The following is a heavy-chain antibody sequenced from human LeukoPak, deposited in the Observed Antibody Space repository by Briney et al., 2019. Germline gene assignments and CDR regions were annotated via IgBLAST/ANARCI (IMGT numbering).Heavy chain of an antibody. V-gene: IGHV3-9*03. CDR3: AKGGGGRLIYYYYMDV. CDR1: GFTFDDYA. D-gene: IGHD3-16*01. J-gene: IGHJ6*03. Sequence: GGSLRLSCAVSGFTFDDYAMHWVRQAPGKGLEWVSGITWNSDNIEYADSVKGRFTISRDNAKNSLYLQVNSLRAEDMALYYCAKGGGGRLIYYYYMDVWGKGTTVTVSS. CDR2: ITWNSDNI.